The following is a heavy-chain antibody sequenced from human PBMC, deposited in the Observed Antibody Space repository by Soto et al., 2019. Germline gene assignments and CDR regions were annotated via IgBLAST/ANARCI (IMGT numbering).Heavy chain of an antibody. Sequence: SETLSLTCTVSGGSISSYDWSWIRQPPGKGLEWIGYIYYSGSTNYNPSLKSRVTISVDTSKNQFSLKLSSVTAADTAVYYCARGMGYDSSGYYYGYWGQGTLVTVSS. CDR1: GGSISSYD. CDR2: IYYSGST. CDR3: ARGMGYDSSGYYYGY. J-gene: IGHJ4*02. V-gene: IGHV4-59*01. D-gene: IGHD3-22*01.